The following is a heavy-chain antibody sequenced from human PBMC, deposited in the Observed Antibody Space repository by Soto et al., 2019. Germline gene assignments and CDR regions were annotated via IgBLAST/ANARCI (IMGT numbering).Heavy chain of an antibody. J-gene: IGHJ6*02. CDR2: IKQDGSEK. CDR1: GFTFSSYW. V-gene: IGHV3-7*03. Sequence: GGSLRLSCAASGFTFSSYWMSWVRQAPGKGLEWVANIKQDGSEKYYVDSVKGRFTISRDNAKNSLYLQMNSLRAEDTAVYYCARGLGMSIAARPSGMDVWGQGTTVTVS. CDR3: ARGLGMSIAARPSGMDV. D-gene: IGHD6-6*01.